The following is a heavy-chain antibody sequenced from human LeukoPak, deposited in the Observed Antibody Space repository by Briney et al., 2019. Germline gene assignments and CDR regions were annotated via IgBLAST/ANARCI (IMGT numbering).Heavy chain of an antibody. CDR1: GGSFSGYY. CDR3: ARGFITIFGVPYYMDV. J-gene: IGHJ6*03. Sequence: PSETLSLTCAVYGGSFSGYYWSWIRQPPGKGLEWIGEINHSGSTNYNPSLKSRVTISVDTSKNQFSLKLSSVTAADTAVYYCARGFITIFGVPYYMDVWGKGPRSPSP. CDR2: INHSGST. D-gene: IGHD3-3*01. V-gene: IGHV4-34*01.